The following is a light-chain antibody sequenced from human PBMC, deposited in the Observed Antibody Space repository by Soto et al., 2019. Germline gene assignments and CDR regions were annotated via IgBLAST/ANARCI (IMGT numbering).Light chain of an antibody. J-gene: IGKJ2*01. Sequence: EIVMTQSPATLSVSPGERATLSCRASQSVSSTLAWYQQKPGQAPRLLIYGASTRATGIPARFSGRGSGTEFTLTISSLQSEDFAVYYCQQYNNWPPMYTFGQGTKLEIK. CDR2: GAS. CDR3: QQYNNWPPMYT. V-gene: IGKV3-15*01. CDR1: QSVSST.